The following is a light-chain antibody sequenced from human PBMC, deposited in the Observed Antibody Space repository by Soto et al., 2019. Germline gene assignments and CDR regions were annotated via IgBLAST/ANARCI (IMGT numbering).Light chain of an antibody. J-gene: IGLJ2*01. CDR3: CSFAHGSTLV. V-gene: IGLV2-23*02. CDR1: SSDVGSYDL. CDR2: EVD. Sequence: QSVLTQPASVSGSPGQSITISCTGTSSDVGSYDLVSWYQQLPGIAPKLMVYEVDKRPSGVAYRFFGSKSGNTASLTISGLKAEDVADDYCCSFAHGSTLVFGAGTKLTVL.